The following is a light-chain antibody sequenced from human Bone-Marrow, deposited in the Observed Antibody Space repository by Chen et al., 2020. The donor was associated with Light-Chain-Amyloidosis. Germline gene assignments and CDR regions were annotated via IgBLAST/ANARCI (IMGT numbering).Light chain of an antibody. Sequence: SALTQPASVSGSPGQSITISCTGTSSDVGGDNHVAWYQQHPDKALKLMIYEVTNRPSWVPDRFSGSKSDNTASLTISGLQTEDEADYFCSSYTITNTLVFGSGTRVTVL. CDR3: SSYTITNTLV. V-gene: IGLV2-14*01. CDR2: EVT. J-gene: IGLJ1*01. CDR1: SSDVGGDNH.